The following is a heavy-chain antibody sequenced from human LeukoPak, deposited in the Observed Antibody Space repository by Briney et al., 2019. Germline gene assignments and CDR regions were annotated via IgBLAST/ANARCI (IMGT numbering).Heavy chain of an antibody. J-gene: IGHJ5*02. CDR3: ARPLSYGSWFDP. Sequence: PSETLSLTCAVYGYSISSGYYWGWIRQPPGKGLEWIANIYHSGSTYYNPSLKSRITISVDTSKNQFSLKLSSVTAADTAVYYCARPLSYGSWFDPWGQGTLVTVSS. CDR2: IYHSGST. CDR1: GYSISSGYY. V-gene: IGHV4-38-2*01. D-gene: IGHD4-17*01.